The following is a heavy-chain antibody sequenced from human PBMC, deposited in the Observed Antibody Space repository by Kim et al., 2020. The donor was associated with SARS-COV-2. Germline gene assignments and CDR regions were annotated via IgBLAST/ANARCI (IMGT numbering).Heavy chain of an antibody. Sequence: SETLSLTCTVSGGSISSYYWSWIRQPPGKGLEWIGYIYYSGSTNYNPSLKSRVTISVDTSKNQFSLKLSSVTAADTAVYYCARGIQGGNIPAIFDYWGQGTLVTVSS. J-gene: IGHJ4*02. CDR2: IYYSGST. D-gene: IGHD2-2*01. V-gene: IGHV4-59*01. CDR3: ARGIQGGNIPAIFDY. CDR1: GGSISSYY.